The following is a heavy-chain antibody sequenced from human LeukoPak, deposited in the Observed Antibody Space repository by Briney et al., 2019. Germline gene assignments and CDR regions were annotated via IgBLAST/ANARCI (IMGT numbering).Heavy chain of an antibody. D-gene: IGHD6-19*01. CDR1: GFTSGDYG. CDR3: TRVIVAVPGYFDYFDF. Sequence: GGSLRLSCAASGFTSGDYGMGWVRQAPGKGLEWVANINEDGSNKWHLGSVKGRFTVSRDNARNSLYLQMNSLRVEDTAVYYCTRVIVAVPGYFDYFDFWGQGVLVTVSS. CDR2: INEDGSNK. V-gene: IGHV3-7*01. J-gene: IGHJ4*02.